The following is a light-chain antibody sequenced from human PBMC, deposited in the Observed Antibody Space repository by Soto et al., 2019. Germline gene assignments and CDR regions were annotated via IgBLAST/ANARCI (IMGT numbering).Light chain of an antibody. CDR1: QSVSSNF. J-gene: IGKJ1*01. V-gene: IGKV3-20*01. Sequence: EIVLTQSPGTLSLSPGEGGTLSCRASQSVSSNFLAWYQHKPGRAPRLLIYDASNRAAGIPDRFSGSGSGTDFTLTISRLEPEDFAVYYCQQYGTSPRTFGQGTKVDIK. CDR3: QQYGTSPRT. CDR2: DAS.